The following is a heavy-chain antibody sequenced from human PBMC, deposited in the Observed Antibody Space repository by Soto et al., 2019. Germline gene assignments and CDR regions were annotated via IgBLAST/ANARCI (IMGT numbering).Heavy chain of an antibody. CDR1: GFTFSSYW. D-gene: IGHD2-21*02. V-gene: IGHV3-74*03. CDR3: ARDRDQVTDDAFDI. J-gene: IGHJ3*02. CDR2: INTDGSST. Sequence: TGGSLRLSCAASGFTFSSYWMHWVRQVPGKGLVWVSRINTDGSSTTYADSVKGRFTISRDNAKNTLYLQKNSLRAEDTAVYYCARDRDQVTDDAFDIWGQGTMVTVSS.